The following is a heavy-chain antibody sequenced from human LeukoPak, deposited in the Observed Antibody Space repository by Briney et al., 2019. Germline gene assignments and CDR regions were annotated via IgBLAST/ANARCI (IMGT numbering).Heavy chain of an antibody. J-gene: IGHJ4*02. V-gene: IGHV3-23*01. CDR3: ATGDGIGKHPTRAYYFDS. D-gene: IGHD5-24*01. CDR2: TGISTVHT. CDR1: GFTFTSHA. Sequence: GGSLRLSCAASGFTFTSHAMSWVRQAPGKGLEWVSTTGISTVHTLCADAVRGRFTISRDNFRNTLDLQMTNLRVDDTAIYYCATGDGIGKHPTRAYYFDSWGQGTLVTVSS.